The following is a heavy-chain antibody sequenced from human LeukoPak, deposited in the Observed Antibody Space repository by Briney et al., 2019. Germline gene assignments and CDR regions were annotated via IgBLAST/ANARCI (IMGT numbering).Heavy chain of an antibody. J-gene: IGHJ4*02. V-gene: IGHV3-9*01. CDR1: GFTFDDYA. Sequence: PGRSLRLSCAASGFTFDDYAMHWVRQAPGKGLEWVSGISWNSSSIGYADSVKGRFTISRDNAKNSLYLQMNSLRAEDTALYYCAKADAFGYDFWSGYFDYWGQGTLVTVSS. D-gene: IGHD3-3*01. CDR3: AKADAFGYDFWSGYFDY. CDR2: ISWNSSSI.